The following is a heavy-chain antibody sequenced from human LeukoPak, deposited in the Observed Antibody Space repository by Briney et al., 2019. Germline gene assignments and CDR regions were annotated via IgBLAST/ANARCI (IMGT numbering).Heavy chain of an antibody. CDR2: TCQRSKWYN. Sequence: SQTLSLTCAISGDSVSSNSAAWNWIRQSPSRGLEWLGRTCQRSKWYNDYALSVKSRITINPGTSKNQFSLQLNSVTPEDTAVYYCAREDCSGGSCYGGFDCWGQGTLVTVSS. CDR3: AREDCSGGSCYGGFDC. CDR1: GDSVSSNSAA. V-gene: IGHV6-1*01. J-gene: IGHJ4*02. D-gene: IGHD2-15*01.